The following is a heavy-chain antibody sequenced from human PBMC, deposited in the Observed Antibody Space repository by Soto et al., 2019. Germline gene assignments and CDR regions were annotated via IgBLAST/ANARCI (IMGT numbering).Heavy chain of an antibody. D-gene: IGHD3-22*01. V-gene: IGHV4-34*01. CDR1: GGSFSGYY. J-gene: IGHJ4*02. Sequence: ASETLSLTCAVYGGSFSGYYWSWIRQPPGKGLEWIGEINHSGSTNYNPSLKSRVTISVDTSKNQFSLKLSSVTAADTAVYYCARETYYYDSSGYYYRLFDYWGQGTLVTVSS. CDR3: ARETYYYDSSGYYYRLFDY. CDR2: INHSGST.